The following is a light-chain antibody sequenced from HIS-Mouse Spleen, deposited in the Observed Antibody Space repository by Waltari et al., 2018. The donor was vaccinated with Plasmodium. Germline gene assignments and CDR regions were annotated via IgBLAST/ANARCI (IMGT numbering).Light chain of an antibody. V-gene: IGLV2-14*03. J-gene: IGLJ3*02. Sequence: QSALTQPASVSGSPGQSITISCTGTSSDVGGYNHVSWYQQHPGQAPKLMIYDVSNRPSGVSNRFSGSKSGNTASLTISGLQAEDEADYYCSSYTSSSTRVFGGGTKLTVL. CDR2: DVS. CDR1: SSDVGGYNH. CDR3: SSYTSSSTRV.